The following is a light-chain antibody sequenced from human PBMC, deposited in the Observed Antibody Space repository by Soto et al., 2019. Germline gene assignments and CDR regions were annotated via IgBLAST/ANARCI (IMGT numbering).Light chain of an antibody. Sequence: EVVLTQSPGTLSLSPGERATLSCRASQNVYINSLAWYQQQPGQPPRLLIYGASTRAAAIPDRFSGSGSGADFALSIDGLEPEDFAIYYCQQYGDSPLTFGPGTRVD. J-gene: IGKJ3*01. CDR3: QQYGDSPLT. CDR1: QNVYINS. CDR2: GAS. V-gene: IGKV3-20*01.